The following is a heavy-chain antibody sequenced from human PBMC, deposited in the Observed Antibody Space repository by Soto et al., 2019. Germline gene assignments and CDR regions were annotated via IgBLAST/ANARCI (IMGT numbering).Heavy chain of an antibody. D-gene: IGHD5-18*01. V-gene: IGHV3-9*01. Sequence: SLRLSCVVSGFTFDDYAMHWVRQAPGGGLEWVSGTNWNSAVIGYADSVKGRFTISRDNAKNALYLQMTSLRSEDTALYYCARDPSVTAIGRADHWGQGTLVTVSS. J-gene: IGHJ4*02. CDR2: TNWNSAVI. CDR1: GFTFDDYA. CDR3: ARDPSVTAIGRADH.